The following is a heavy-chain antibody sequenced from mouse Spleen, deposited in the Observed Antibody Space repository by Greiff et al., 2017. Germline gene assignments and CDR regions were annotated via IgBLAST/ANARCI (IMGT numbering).Heavy chain of an antibody. CDR1: GFNIKDDY. J-gene: IGHJ4*01. CDR2: IDPENGDT. CDR3: TTTGTVRDY. D-gene: IGHD4-1*01. V-gene: IGHV14-4*01. Sequence: LEESGAELVRPGASVKLSCTASGFNIKDDYMHWVKQRPEQGLEWIGWIDPENGDTEYASKFQGKATITADTSSNTAYLQLSSLTSEDTAVYYCTTTGTVRDYWGQGTSVTVSS.